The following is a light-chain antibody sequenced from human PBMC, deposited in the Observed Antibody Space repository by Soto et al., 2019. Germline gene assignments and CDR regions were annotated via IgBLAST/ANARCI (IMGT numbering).Light chain of an antibody. CDR2: DVS. V-gene: IGLV2-11*01. CDR3: AAWDDSLSAV. CDR1: SSDVGGYTY. J-gene: IGLJ3*02. Sequence: QSALTQPRSVSGSPGQSVSISCTGTSSDVGGYTYVSWYQQHPGKAPKVMIYDVSKRPSGVPDRFSGSKSGNTASLTISGLQSEAEADYYCAAWDDSLSAVFGGGTSSPS.